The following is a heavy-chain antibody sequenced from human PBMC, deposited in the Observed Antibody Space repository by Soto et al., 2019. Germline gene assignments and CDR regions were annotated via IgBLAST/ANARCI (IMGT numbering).Heavy chain of an antibody. D-gene: IGHD5-18*01. CDR3: AADKGYSYRYGNY. CDR1: GFTFTSAA. J-gene: IGHJ4*02. Sequence: SVKVSCKASGFTFTSAAVQWVRQARGQRLEWIGWIVVGSGNTNYAQKFQERVTITRDMSTSTVYMQLSSLRSEDTAVYYCAADKGYSYRYGNYWGQGTLVTVSS. CDR2: IVVGSGNT. V-gene: IGHV1-58*01.